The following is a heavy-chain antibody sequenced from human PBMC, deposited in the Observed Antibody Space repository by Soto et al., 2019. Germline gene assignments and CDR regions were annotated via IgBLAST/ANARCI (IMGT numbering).Heavy chain of an antibody. Sequence: GGSLRLSCAASGFTVSSNYMSWVRQAPGKGLEWVSVIYSGGSTYYADSVKGRFTIPRDNSKNTLYLQMNSLRAEDTAVYYCASGYCSGGSCYPYYFDYWGQGILVTVPS. CDR3: ASGYCSGGSCYPYYFDY. J-gene: IGHJ4*02. CDR1: GFTVSSNY. D-gene: IGHD2-15*01. CDR2: IYSGGST. V-gene: IGHV3-66*01.